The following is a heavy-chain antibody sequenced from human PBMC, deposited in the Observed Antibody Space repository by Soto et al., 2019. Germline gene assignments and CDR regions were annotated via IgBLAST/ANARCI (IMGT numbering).Heavy chain of an antibody. Sequence: ASVTVSCTASGYTFTNYGISWVRQAPGEGLEWLGWISTYTGNTDYAQKLQGWVTMTRDTSISTAYMELSRLRSDDTAVYYCARGSIAAAGVYYGMDVWGQGTTVTVSS. D-gene: IGHD6-13*01. V-gene: IGHV1-18*01. CDR3: ARGSIAAAGVYYGMDV. J-gene: IGHJ6*02. CDR2: ISTYTGNT. CDR1: GYTFTNYG.